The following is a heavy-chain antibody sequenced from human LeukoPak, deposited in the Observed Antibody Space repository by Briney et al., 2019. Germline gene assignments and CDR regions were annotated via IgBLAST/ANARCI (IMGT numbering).Heavy chain of an antibody. CDR3: ARVRGSSWYLAFDI. V-gene: IGHV4-31*03. CDR1: GGSISSGGYY. J-gene: IGHJ3*02. CDR2: IYYSGST. D-gene: IGHD6-13*01. Sequence: SETLSLTCTVSGGSISSGGYYWSWIRQHPGKGLEWIGYIYYSGSTYYNPSLKSRVTISVDTSKNQFSLKLSSVTAADTAVYYCARVRGSSWYLAFDIWGQGTMVTVSS.